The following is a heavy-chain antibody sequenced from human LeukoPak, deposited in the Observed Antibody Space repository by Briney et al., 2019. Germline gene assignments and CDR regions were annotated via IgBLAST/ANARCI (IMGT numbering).Heavy chain of an antibody. Sequence: GGSLRLSCAASGFTVSSNYMSWVRQAPGKGLEWVSVIYSGGSTYYADSVKGRFTISRDNSKNTLYLQMNSLRAEDTAVYYCAKDRDTAMDYGMDVWGQGTTVTVSS. J-gene: IGHJ6*02. CDR3: AKDRDTAMDYGMDV. V-gene: IGHV3-53*01. D-gene: IGHD5-18*01. CDR2: IYSGGST. CDR1: GFTVSSNY.